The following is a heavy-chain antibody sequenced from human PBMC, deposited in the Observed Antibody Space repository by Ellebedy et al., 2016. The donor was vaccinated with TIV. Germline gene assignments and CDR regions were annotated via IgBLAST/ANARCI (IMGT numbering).Heavy chain of an antibody. CDR1: GFTFSRYW. D-gene: IGHD3-16*01. Sequence: GESLKISXSASGFTFSRYWMNWVRQSPGKGLQWVANIKPDGSETFYVDSVKGRFTISRDNAKNSLFLQMTSLRAEDTAVYYCARGDMGVTQYNWFDLWGQGTLVTVSS. CDR3: ARGDMGVTQYNWFDL. V-gene: IGHV3-7*01. CDR2: IKPDGSET. J-gene: IGHJ5*02.